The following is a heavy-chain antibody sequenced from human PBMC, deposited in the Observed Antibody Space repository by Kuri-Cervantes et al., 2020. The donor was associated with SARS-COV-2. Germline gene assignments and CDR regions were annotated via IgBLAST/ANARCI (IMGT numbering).Heavy chain of an antibody. Sequence: LSLTCAASGFTFSSFAIHWVRRAPGKGLEWVAIISYDGNNTYYADSVKGRFTISRDNSRNTLYLQMNSLRTEDTAIYYCARDRVGVHDCWGQGTLVTVSS. CDR2: ISYDGNNT. D-gene: IGHD2-21*01. V-gene: IGHV3-30-3*01. J-gene: IGHJ4*02. CDR1: GFTFSSFA. CDR3: ARDRVGVHDC.